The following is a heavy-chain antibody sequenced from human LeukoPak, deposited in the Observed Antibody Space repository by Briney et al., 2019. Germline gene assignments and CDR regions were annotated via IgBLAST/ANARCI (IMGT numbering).Heavy chain of an antibody. CDR3: ARGGDYGGNSEYYYYGMDV. D-gene: IGHD4-23*01. CDR1: GYTFTSYD. V-gene: IGHV1-8*01. Sequence: ASVKVSCKASGYTFTSYDINWVRQATRQGLEWMGWMNPNSGNTGYAQKFQGRVTMTRNTSISTAYMELSSLRSEDTAVYYCARGGDYGGNSEYYYYGMDVWGQGTTVTVSS. J-gene: IGHJ6*02. CDR2: MNPNSGNT.